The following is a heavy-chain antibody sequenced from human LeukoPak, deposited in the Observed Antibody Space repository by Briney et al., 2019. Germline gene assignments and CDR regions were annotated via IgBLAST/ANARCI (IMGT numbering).Heavy chain of an antibody. CDR2: INWNSGSI. Sequence: GGSLRRSCAASGFTFDDYAMHWVRQAPGKGLEWVSGINWNSGSIGYADSVKGRFTISRDNAKNSLYLQMNSLRAEDTALYYCARLTPSGYYGSGSYIDYWGQGTLVTVSS. V-gene: IGHV3-9*01. CDR3: ARLTPSGYYGSGSYIDY. D-gene: IGHD3-10*01. J-gene: IGHJ4*02. CDR1: GFTFDDYA.